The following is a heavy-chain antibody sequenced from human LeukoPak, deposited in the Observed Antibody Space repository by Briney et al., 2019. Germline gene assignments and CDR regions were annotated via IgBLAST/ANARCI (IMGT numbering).Heavy chain of an antibody. Sequence: GGSLRLSCAASGFTFSSYAMSWVRQAPGKGLEWVASINHNGNVNYYVDSVKGRFTISRDNAKNSLYLQMSNLRAEDTAVYFCARGGGLDAWGQGATVTVSS. J-gene: IGHJ6*02. CDR1: GFTFSSYA. CDR2: INHNGNVN. D-gene: IGHD3-16*01. CDR3: ARGGGLDA. V-gene: IGHV3-7*03.